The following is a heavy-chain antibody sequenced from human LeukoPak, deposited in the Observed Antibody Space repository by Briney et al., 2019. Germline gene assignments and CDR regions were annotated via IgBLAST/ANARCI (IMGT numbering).Heavy chain of an antibody. CDR1: GGTFSSYA. CDR2: IIPIFGTA. J-gene: IGHJ3*01. D-gene: IGHD3-10*01. V-gene: IGHV1-69*06. Sequence: VASVKVSCKASGGTFSSYAISWVRQAPGQGLEWMGGIIPIFGTANYAQKFQDRVNITADTSTNTAYMEMSSLTSEDTAMYYCAREGEYYAESGNLIDAADVWGQGTMVIVSA. CDR3: AREGEYYAESGNLIDAADV.